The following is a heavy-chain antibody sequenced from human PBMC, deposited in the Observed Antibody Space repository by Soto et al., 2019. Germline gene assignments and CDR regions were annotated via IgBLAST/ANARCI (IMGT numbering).Heavy chain of an antibody. V-gene: IGHV3-30*18. J-gene: IGHJ4*02. CDR1: GFTFSSYG. D-gene: IGHD3-10*01. CDR3: AKARGPVTMVRGVKGTHLDY. Sequence: GGSLRLSCAASGFTFSSYGMHWVRQAPGKGLEWVAVISYDGSNKYYADSVKGRFTISRDNSKNTLYLQMNSLRAEDTAVYYCAKARGPVTMVRGVKGTHLDYWGQGTLVTVSS. CDR2: ISYDGSNK.